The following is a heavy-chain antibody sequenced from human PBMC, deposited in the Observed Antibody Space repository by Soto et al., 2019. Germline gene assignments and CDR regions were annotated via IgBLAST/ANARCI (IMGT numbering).Heavy chain of an antibody. Sequence: GGSLRLSCAASGFTFSSYGMHWVRQAPGKGLEWVAVISYDGSNKYYADSVKGRFTISRDNSKNTLYLQMNSLRAEDTAVYYCAKDRPSGYTYYYDSSQEGRAHGAYGMDVWGQGTTVTVSS. J-gene: IGHJ6*02. CDR1: GFTFSSYG. CDR3: AKDRPSGYTYYYDSSQEGRAHGAYGMDV. CDR2: ISYDGSNK. V-gene: IGHV3-30*18. D-gene: IGHD3-22*01.